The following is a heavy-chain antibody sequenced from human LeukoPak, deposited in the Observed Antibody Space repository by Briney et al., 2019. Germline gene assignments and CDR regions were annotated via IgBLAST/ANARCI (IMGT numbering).Heavy chain of an antibody. J-gene: IGHJ4*02. CDR3: AKDAEMAAYFDY. Sequence: GGSLRLSCAASGFTFSDYYMSWIRQAPGKGLEWVSYISSSGSTIYYADSVKGRFTISRDNAKNSLYLQMNSLRAEDTAVYYCAKDAEMAAYFDYWGQGTLVTVSS. V-gene: IGHV3-11*01. CDR2: ISSSGSTI. D-gene: IGHD2-15*01. CDR1: GFTFSDYY.